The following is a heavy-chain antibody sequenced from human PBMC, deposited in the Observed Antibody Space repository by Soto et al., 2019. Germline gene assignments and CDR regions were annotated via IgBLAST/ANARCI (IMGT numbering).Heavy chain of an antibody. Sequence: ASVKVSCKASGYTFTNFGVTWVRRAPGQGLEWMGWISAYTDTPNYAQKFQGRVTMTRDTSISTAYMELSRLRSDDTAVYYCARDPYGGNSGWFDPWGQGTLVTVSS. CDR1: GYTFTNFG. CDR2: ISAYTDTP. D-gene: IGHD2-21*02. J-gene: IGHJ5*02. CDR3: ARDPYGGNSGWFDP. V-gene: IGHV1-18*01.